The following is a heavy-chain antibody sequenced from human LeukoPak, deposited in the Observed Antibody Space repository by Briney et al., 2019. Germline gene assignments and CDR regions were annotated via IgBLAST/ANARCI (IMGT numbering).Heavy chain of an antibody. CDR3: ARVGFYDFWSGINFFDY. D-gene: IGHD3-3*01. V-gene: IGHV3-21*01. CDR2: ITSSSST. CDR1: GFTFSSYS. Sequence: GGSLRLSCAASGFTFSSYSVNWARQAPGKGLEWVSSITSSSSTYYSDSVKGRFTISRDNAKNSLYLQMNSLRVEDTAVYYGARVGFYDFWSGINFFDYWGQGTLVTVSS. J-gene: IGHJ4*02.